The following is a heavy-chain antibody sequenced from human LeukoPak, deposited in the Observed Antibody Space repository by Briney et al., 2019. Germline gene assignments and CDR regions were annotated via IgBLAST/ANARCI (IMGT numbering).Heavy chain of an antibody. CDR2: INWNGGDT. D-gene: IGHD3-9*01. J-gene: IGHJ4*02. CDR3: AREDDYDKLTGYRLPFFDY. CDR1: GFTFDDYG. V-gene: IGHV3-20*04. Sequence: GGSLRLSCAASGFTFDDYGMSWVRQAPGKGLEWVSGINWNGGDTGYADSVKGRFTISRDNAKNSLFLQMNRLRVEDTALYYCAREDDYDKLTGYRLPFFDYWGQGTLVTVSS.